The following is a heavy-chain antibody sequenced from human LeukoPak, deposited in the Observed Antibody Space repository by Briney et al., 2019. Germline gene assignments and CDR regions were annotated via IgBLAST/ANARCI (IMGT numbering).Heavy chain of an antibody. Sequence: SETLSLTCAVYGGSFSGYYWSWIRQPPGKGLEWIGEINHSGSTNYNPSLKSRVTISVDTSKNQFSLKLSSVTAADTAVYYCARGAAAAGRLYYYYYYMDVWGKGTTVTVSS. J-gene: IGHJ6*03. CDR2: INHSGST. D-gene: IGHD6-13*01. CDR1: GGSFSGYY. CDR3: ARGAAAAGRLYYYYYYMDV. V-gene: IGHV4-34*01.